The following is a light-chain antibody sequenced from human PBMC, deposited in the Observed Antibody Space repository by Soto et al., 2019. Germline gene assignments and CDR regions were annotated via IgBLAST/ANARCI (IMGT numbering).Light chain of an antibody. J-gene: IGKJ3*01. V-gene: IGKV1-27*01. CDR3: QKYNSAPFT. CDR2: GAS. CDR1: QGMSKY. Sequence: DIPMTQSPSSLSASVGARVTITCRASQGMSKYLAWYQQNPGKVPELLIYGASTLKSGVPSRFSGSGSGTDFTLTISSLQPEDVATYYCQKYNSAPFTFGPGTKVDIK.